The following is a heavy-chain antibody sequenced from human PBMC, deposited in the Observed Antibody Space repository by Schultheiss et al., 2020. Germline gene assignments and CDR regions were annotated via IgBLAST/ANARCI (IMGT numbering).Heavy chain of an antibody. Sequence: SQTLSLTCTVSGGSISSGSYYWSWIRQPAGKGLEWIGRIYTSGSTYYNPSLKSRVTISVDRSKNQFSLKLSSVTAADTAVYYCARGRRWEQDYWGQGTLVTVSA. CDR2: IYTSGST. J-gene: IGHJ4*02. V-gene: IGHV4-61*02. CDR1: GGSISSGSYY. CDR3: ARGRRWEQDY. D-gene: IGHD1-26*01.